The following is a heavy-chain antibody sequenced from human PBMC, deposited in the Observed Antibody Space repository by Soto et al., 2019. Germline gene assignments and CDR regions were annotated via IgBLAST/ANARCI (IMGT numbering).Heavy chain of an antibody. V-gene: IGHV3-53*01. J-gene: IGHJ4*02. CDR1: GFTVSSNY. CDR2: IYSGGST. CDR3: ARGRDGYNPTYFDY. D-gene: IGHD5-12*01. Sequence: EVQLVESGGGLIQPGGSLRLSCAASGFTVSSNYMSWVRQAPGKGLEWVSVIYSGGSTYYADSVKGRFTISRDNSKNTLYLQMNSLRAEDTAVYYCARGRDGYNPTYFDYWGQGTLFTVSS.